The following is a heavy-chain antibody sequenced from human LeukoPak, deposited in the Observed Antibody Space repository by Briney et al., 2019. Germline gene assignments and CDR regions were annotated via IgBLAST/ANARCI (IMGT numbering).Heavy chain of an antibody. CDR3: ARQGVQYYDILTGYYFDAFDI. CDR1: GGSISSYY. CDR2: IYYSGST. Sequence: SETLSLTCTVSGGSISSYYWSWIRQPPGKGLEWIGYIYYSGSTNYNPSLKSRVTISVDTSKNQFSLKLSSVTAADTAVYYCARQGVQYYDILTGYYFDAFDIWGQGTMVTVSS. V-gene: IGHV4-59*01. D-gene: IGHD3-9*01. J-gene: IGHJ3*02.